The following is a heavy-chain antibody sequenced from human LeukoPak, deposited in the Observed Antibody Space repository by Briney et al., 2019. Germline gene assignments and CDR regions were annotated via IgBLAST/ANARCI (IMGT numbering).Heavy chain of an antibody. CDR1: GFTFSSYA. D-gene: IGHD1-26*01. V-gene: IGHV3-23*01. CDR2: ISGSGGST. CDR3: AKDFRWELLPPTDFDY. Sequence: GGSLRLSCAASGFTFSSYAMSWVRQAPGKGLEWVSAISGSGGSTYYADSVKGRFTISRDNSKNTLYLQMNSLRAEDTAVYYCAKDFRWELLPPTDFDYWGQGTLVTVSS. J-gene: IGHJ4*02.